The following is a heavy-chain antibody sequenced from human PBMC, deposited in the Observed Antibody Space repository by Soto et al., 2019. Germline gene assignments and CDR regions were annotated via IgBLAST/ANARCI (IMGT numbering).Heavy chain of an antibody. CDR2: IWYDGSNK. CDR3: AREIRVYYYGMDV. D-gene: IGHD3-10*01. V-gene: IGHV3-33*01. CDR1: GFTFSSYG. Sequence: SLRLSCVASGFTFSSYGMHWFRQAPGKGLEWVAVIWYDGSNKYYADSVKGRFTISRDNSKNTLYLQMNSLRAEDTAVYYCAREIRVYYYGMDVWGQGTTVTVSS. J-gene: IGHJ6*02.